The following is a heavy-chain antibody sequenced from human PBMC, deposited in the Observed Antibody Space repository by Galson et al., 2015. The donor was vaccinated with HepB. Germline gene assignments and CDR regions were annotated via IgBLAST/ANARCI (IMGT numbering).Heavy chain of an antibody. CDR1: GYTLTELS. J-gene: IGHJ4*02. V-gene: IGHV1-24*01. D-gene: IGHD3-22*01. CDR2: FDPEDGET. Sequence: SVKVSCKVSGYTLTELSMHWVRQAPGKGLEWMGGFDPEDGETIYAQKFQGRVTMTEDTSTDTAYMELSSLRSEDTAVYYCATGVAYDSSGYYRETLGNWGQGTLVTVSS. CDR3: ATGVAYDSSGYYRETLGN.